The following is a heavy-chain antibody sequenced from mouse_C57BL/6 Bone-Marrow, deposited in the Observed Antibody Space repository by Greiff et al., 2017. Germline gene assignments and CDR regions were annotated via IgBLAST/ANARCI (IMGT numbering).Heavy chain of an antibody. J-gene: IGHJ3*01. Sequence: VQLQQSGAELVRPGTSVKVSCKASGYAFTNYLIEWVKQRPGQGLEWIGVINPGSGGTNYNEKFKGKATLTADKSSSTAYMQLSSLTSEDSAVYFCARSYDYARGFSWFAYWGQGTLVTVSA. D-gene: IGHD2-4*01. V-gene: IGHV1-54*01. CDR2: INPGSGGT. CDR1: GYAFTNYL. CDR3: ARSYDYARGFSWFAY.